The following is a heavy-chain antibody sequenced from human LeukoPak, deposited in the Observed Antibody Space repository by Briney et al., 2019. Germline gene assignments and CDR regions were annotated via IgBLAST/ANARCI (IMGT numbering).Heavy chain of an antibody. J-gene: IGHJ4*02. CDR2: INPNSGGT. CDR1: GYTFTGYY. CDR3: AFNWIGLLSGYFDH. V-gene: IGHV1-2*02. Sequence: ASVKVSCKASGYTFTGYYIHWVRQAPGQGLEGMGWINPNSGGTNYAQKFQGRVTMTRDTSISTAYMELSRLRSDDTAVYYCAFNWIGLLSGYFDHWGQGTLVPVSS. D-gene: IGHD1-26*01.